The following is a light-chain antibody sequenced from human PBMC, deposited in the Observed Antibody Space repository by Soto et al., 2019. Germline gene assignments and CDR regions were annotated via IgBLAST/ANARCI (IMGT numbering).Light chain of an antibody. V-gene: IGKV3-11*01. Sequence: EVLLTQSPATLSLSPGQRATLSCRASQSVNSYLTWYQHKPGEAPRLLISDASNRATGIPARFSGTGSGTDFTLTISSLEPEDFAIYYCQQRDNWPPTFGPGTTVDI. CDR2: DAS. CDR1: QSVNSY. J-gene: IGKJ3*01. CDR3: QQRDNWPPT.